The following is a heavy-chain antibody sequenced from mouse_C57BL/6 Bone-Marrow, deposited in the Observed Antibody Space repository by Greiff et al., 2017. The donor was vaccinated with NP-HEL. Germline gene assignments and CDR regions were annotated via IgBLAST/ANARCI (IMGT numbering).Heavy chain of an antibody. J-gene: IGHJ4*01. D-gene: IGHD1-1*01. CDR1: GFTFSSYA. CDR3: ARDTGPPTLDY. Sequence: EVKLVESGGGLVKPGGSLKLSCAASGFTFSSYAMSWVRQTPEKRLEWVATISDGGSYTYYPDNVKGRFTISRDNAKNNLYLQMSHLKSEDTAMYYCARDTGPPTLDYWGQGTSVTVSS. CDR2: ISDGGSYT. V-gene: IGHV5-4*01.